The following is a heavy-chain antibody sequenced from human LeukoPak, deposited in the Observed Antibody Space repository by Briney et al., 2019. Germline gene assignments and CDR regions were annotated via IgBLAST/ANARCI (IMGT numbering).Heavy chain of an antibody. CDR3: ARATKEATTVTRFDY. CDR2: IYYSGSA. CDR1: GGSISGSDYY. V-gene: IGHV4-31*03. D-gene: IGHD4-17*01. Sequence: SQTLSLTCTVSGGSISGSDYYWTWIRQNPGKGLEWIGYIYYSGSAYYTPSLKSRVTLSVDTSKNQFSLELTSVTAADTAVYYCARATKEATTVTRFDYWGQGTLVTVSS. J-gene: IGHJ4*02.